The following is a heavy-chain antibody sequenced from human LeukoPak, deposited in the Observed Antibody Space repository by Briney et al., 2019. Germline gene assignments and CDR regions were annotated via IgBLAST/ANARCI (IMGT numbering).Heavy chain of an antibody. Sequence: GGSLRLSCAASRFTFNSYAIHWVRQAPGKGLEWVAVISYDGSNKYYADSVKGRFTISRDNSKNTLYLQLNSLRPEDTAVYYCARDQLAYSGYDTLFDYWGQGTLVTVSS. CDR3: ARDQLAYSGYDTLFDY. J-gene: IGHJ4*02. CDR1: RFTFNSYA. V-gene: IGHV3-30*04. CDR2: ISYDGSNK. D-gene: IGHD5-12*01.